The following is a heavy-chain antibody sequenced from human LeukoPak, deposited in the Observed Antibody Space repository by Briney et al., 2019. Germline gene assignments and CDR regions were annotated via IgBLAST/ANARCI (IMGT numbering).Heavy chain of an antibody. CDR1: GFTFRSYE. CDR3: ARLGRNYYYYMDV. D-gene: IGHD2-15*01. Sequence: GSLRLSCAASGFTFRSYEMNWVRQAPGKGLEWVSYISSSGSTIYYADSVKGRFTISRDNAKNSLYLQMNSLRAEDTAVYYCARLGRNYYYYMDVWGKGTTVTVSS. CDR2: ISSSGSTI. J-gene: IGHJ6*03. V-gene: IGHV3-48*03.